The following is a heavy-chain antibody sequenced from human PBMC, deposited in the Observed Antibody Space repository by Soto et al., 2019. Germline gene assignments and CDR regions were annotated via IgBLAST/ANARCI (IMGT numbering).Heavy chain of an antibody. J-gene: IGHJ3*02. D-gene: IGHD3-3*01. Sequence: GAAVKVSCKASGFTFTSSAVQWVRQARGQRLEWIGWIVVGSGNTNYAQKFQERVTITRDMSTSTAYMELSSLRSEDTAVYYCAEGWGIRDFWSKGIWGQGRIITV. CDR2: IVVGSGNT. V-gene: IGHV1-58*01. CDR3: AEGWGIRDFWSKGI. CDR1: GFTFTSSA.